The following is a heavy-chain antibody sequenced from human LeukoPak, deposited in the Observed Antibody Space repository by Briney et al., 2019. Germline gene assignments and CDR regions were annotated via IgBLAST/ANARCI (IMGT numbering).Heavy chain of an antibody. V-gene: IGHV3-72*01. CDR3: VRVPHGDYFDP. CDR2: IRNKAYSYTT. Sequence: PVGSLRHSCGAPLFAFSDAYICAGRQRLGEGLRCVGRIRNKAYSYTTDYAFSVKGRFTISRDDSQNSLFLPMNTLKTEDTAVYSCVRVPHGDYFDPWGLGTLVTVSS. CDR1: LFAFSDAY. J-gene: IGHJ4*02. D-gene: IGHD4-17*01.